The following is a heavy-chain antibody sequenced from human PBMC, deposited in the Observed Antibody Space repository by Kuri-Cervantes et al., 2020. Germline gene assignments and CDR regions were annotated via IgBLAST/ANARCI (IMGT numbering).Heavy chain of an antibody. D-gene: IGHD6-13*01. CDR3: ARDSFEAAGTRYYYGMDV. CDR1: GYTFTGYY. Sequence: ASVKVSCKASGYTFTGYYMHWVRQAPGQGLEWMGWINPNSGGTNYAQKFQGRVTMTRDTSISTAYMELRSLRSDDTAVYYCARDSFEAAGTRYYYGMDVWGQGTTVTVSS. V-gene: IGHV1-2*02. J-gene: IGHJ6*02. CDR2: INPNSGGT.